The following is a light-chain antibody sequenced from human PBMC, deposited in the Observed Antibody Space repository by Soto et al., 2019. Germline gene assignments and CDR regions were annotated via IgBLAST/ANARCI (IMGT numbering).Light chain of an antibody. J-gene: IGKJ5*01. V-gene: IGKV2-28*01. Sequence: DIVMTQSPSSLAVTPGESASISCRSSQSLLHRNGKNYLDWYLQKPGQSPQLLIYVGSSRASGAPDRVSGSGSGTDFTLKIDRVEAEDVGIYYCMQGLQSTITSGQGTRWRL. CDR3: MQGLQSTIT. CDR1: QSLLHRNGKNY. CDR2: VGS.